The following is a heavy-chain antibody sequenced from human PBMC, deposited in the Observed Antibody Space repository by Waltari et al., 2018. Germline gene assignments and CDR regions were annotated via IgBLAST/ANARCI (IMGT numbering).Heavy chain of an antibody. CDR1: GYTFTSYG. CDR3: ATRSTTPWYNWNYDPPYWYFDL. V-gene: IGHV1-18*01. J-gene: IGHJ2*01. CDR2: ISAYNGNT. D-gene: IGHD1-7*01. Sequence: QVQLVQSGAEVKKPGASVKVSCKASGYTFTSYGISWVRQAPGQGLEWMGWISAYNGNTNYAQKLQGRGTMTTDTSTSTAYMELRSLRSDDTAVYYCATRSTTPWYNWNYDPPYWYFDLWGRGTLVTVSS.